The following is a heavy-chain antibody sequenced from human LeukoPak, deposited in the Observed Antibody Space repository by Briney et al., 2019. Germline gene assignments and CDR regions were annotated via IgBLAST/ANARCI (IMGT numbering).Heavy chain of an antibody. Sequence: SETLSLTCTVSGGSISSSSYYWGWIRQPPGKGLEWIGNIYYSGSTYYNPSLKSRVTISVDTSKNQFSLKLSSVTAADTAVYYCASGRNWNLHFDYWGQGTLVTVSS. D-gene: IGHD1-7*01. CDR3: ASGRNWNLHFDY. CDR1: GGSISSSSYY. V-gene: IGHV4-39*01. J-gene: IGHJ4*02. CDR2: IYYSGST.